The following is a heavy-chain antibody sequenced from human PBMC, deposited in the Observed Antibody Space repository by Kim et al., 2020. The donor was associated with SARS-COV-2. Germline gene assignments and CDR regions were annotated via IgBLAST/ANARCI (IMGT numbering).Heavy chain of an antibody. CDR3: ARHDWFDP. Sequence: GGSLRLSCAVSGFTVSADHMSWVRQAPGKGLEWVSLIFSDRRTFYADSVKGRFTISRDDSRNTVYLEMNSLSPEDTAAYYCARHDWFDPWGHGTQVTVSS. V-gene: IGHV3-53*01. CDR2: IFSDRRT. CDR1: GFTVSADH. J-gene: IGHJ5*02.